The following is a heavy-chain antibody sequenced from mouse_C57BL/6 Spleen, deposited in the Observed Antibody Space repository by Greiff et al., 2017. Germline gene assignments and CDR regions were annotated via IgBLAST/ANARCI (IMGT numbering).Heavy chain of an antibody. Sequence: DVKLVESGPELVKPGASVKISCKASGYSFTGYYMNWVKQSPEKSLEWIGEINPSTGGTTYNQKFKAKATLTVDKSSSTAYMQLKSLTSEDSAVYYCASSTVAPAMDYWGQGTSVTVSS. V-gene: IGHV1-42*01. CDR2: INPSTGGT. J-gene: IGHJ4*01. CDR3: ASSTVAPAMDY. D-gene: IGHD1-1*01. CDR1: GYSFTGYY.